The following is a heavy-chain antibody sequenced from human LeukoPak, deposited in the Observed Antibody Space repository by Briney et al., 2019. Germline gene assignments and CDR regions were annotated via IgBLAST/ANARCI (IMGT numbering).Heavy chain of an antibody. CDR1: GYTFTDYY. J-gene: IGHJ4*02. CDR3: ARDKWLRDY. V-gene: IGHV1-2*02. Sequence: ASVKVSCKASGYTFTDYYIHWVRQAPGQGLEWMGWINPNSGDTTYAQNFQGRVTLTRVTSITTAYMELSSLRLDDTAVYYCARDKWLRDYWGQGTLVTVSS. D-gene: IGHD5-12*01. CDR2: INPNSGDT.